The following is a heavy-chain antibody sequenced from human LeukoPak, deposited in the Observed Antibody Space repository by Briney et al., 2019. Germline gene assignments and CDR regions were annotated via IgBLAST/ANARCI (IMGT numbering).Heavy chain of an antibody. Sequence: GGSLRLSCAASGFTFRSYVMSWVRQAPGKGLEWVSTISASGTTTYYADSVKGRFTISRDNSKNTLYLQMNSLRAEDTAVYYCARTRTTVLRDQDDYYFDYWGQGTLVTVSS. CDR3: ARTRTTVLRDQDDYYFDY. D-gene: IGHD1-1*01. CDR1: GFTFRSYV. V-gene: IGHV3-23*01. J-gene: IGHJ4*02. CDR2: ISASGTTT.